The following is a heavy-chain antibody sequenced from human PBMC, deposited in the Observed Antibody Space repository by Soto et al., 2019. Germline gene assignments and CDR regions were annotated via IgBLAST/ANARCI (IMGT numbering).Heavy chain of an antibody. CDR3: ARDPYGDYILGWFAP. D-gene: IGHD4-17*01. CDR1: GFTFSSYA. V-gene: IGHV3-30-3*01. J-gene: IGHJ5*02. CDR2: ISYDGSNK. Sequence: QVQLVESGGGVVQPGRSLRLSCAASGFTFSSYAMHWVRQAPGKGLEWVAVISYDGSNKYYADSVKGRFTISRDNSKNTLYLQMNSLRAEDTAVYYCARDPYGDYILGWFAPWGQGTLVTVSS.